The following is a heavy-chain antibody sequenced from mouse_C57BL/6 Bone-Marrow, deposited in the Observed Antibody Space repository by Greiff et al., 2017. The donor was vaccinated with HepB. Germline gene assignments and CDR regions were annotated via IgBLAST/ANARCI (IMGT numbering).Heavy chain of an antibody. J-gene: IGHJ3*01. Sequence: EVQGVESGGGLVQPGGSLKLSCAASGFTFSDYYMYWVRQTPEKRLEWVAYISNGGGSTYYPDTVKGRFTISRDNAKNTLYLQMSRLKSEDTAMYYCARHGNVGYYAWFAYWGQGTLVTVSA. V-gene: IGHV5-12*01. CDR1: GFTFSDYY. CDR2: ISNGGGST. D-gene: IGHD2-3*01. CDR3: ARHGNVGYYAWFAY.